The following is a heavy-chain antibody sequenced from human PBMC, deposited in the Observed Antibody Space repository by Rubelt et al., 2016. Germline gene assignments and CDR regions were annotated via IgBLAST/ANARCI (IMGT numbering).Heavy chain of an antibody. Sequence: EVQLVESGGALVKPDESLRLSCAASGFTFINAWMNWVRQAPGKGLEWVGRISTETDGGTTDYAAPVQGRFTISRDDSKNTVYLQKNSLRVEDTAVYYCARDLPTGQLRYTWFDPWGQGTLVTVSS. V-gene: IGHV3-15*07. CDR1: GFTFINAW. D-gene: IGHD2-2*01. CDR3: ARDLPTGQLRYTWFDP. CDR2: ISTETDGGTT. J-gene: IGHJ5*02.